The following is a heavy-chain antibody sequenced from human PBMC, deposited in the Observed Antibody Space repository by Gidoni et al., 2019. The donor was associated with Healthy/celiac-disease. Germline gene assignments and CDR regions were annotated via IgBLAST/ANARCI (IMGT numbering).Heavy chain of an antibody. V-gene: IGHV3-30-3*01. CDR3: ARAPFGY. J-gene: IGHJ4*02. CDR2: ISYDGSNK. CDR1: GFTFSSYA. Sequence: VQLVESGGGVVQPGRSLRLSCAASGFTFSSYAMHWVRQAPGKGLEWVAVISYDGSNKYYADSVKGRFTISRDNSKNTLYLQMNSLRAEDTAVYYCARAPFGYWGQGTLVTVSS.